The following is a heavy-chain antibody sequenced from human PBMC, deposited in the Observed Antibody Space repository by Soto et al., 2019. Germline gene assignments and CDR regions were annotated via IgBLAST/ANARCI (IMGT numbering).Heavy chain of an antibody. V-gene: IGHV3-7*03. J-gene: IGHJ4*02. D-gene: IGHD4-4*01. CDR1: GFSFSSAW. Sequence: EVQLVESGGGLVQPGGSLRLSCAVSGFSFSSAWMTWIRQAPGKGLERVAIMNEDGSERYYVDSVKGRFTISRDNAKNALFLQMNSLRVEDTAVYFCARDRAYSRFDYWGQGPLVTVSS. CDR2: MNEDGSER. CDR3: ARDRAYSRFDY.